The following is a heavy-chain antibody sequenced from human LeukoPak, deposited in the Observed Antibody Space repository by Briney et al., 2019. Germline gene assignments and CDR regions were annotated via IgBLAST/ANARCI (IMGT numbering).Heavy chain of an antibody. D-gene: IGHD3-10*01. Sequence: KPSETLSLTCTVSGCSISSYYWSWIRQPPGKGLEWIGYIYYSGSTNYNPSLKSRVTISVDTSKNQFSLKLSSVTAADTAVYYCARAPRAMVRGVIISHGMDVWGQGTTVTVSS. CDR3: ARAPRAMVRGVIISHGMDV. CDR2: IYYSGST. J-gene: IGHJ6*02. CDR1: GCSISSYY. V-gene: IGHV4-59*01.